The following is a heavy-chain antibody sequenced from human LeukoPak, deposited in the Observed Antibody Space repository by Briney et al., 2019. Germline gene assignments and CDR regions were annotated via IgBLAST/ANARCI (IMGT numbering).Heavy chain of an antibody. J-gene: IGHJ4*02. D-gene: IGHD1-26*01. CDR3: ARVAMSGIGSDDF. Sequence: ASVKVSRKASGYTFTGYYVHWVRQAPGQGLEWMGWINPYGGDTNYAQKFQGRVTMTRDTSISTAYMELSSLKSDDTAVYYCARVAMSGIGSDDFWGQGTLVTASS. V-gene: IGHV1-2*02. CDR2: INPYGGDT. CDR1: GYTFTGYY.